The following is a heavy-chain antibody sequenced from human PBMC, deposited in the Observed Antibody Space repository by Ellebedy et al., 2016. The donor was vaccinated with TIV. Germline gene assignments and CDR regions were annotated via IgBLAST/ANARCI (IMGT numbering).Heavy chain of an antibody. D-gene: IGHD3-10*01. Sequence: MPLETLSLTCTVSSDSFTTDFWNWIRQTPGKGLAWLGYIYYNGRASYNPSLKSRATMSIDTSKNQVSLKLSSVTAADTAVYYGARASYSIGYYGIDYWGPGNLVTVSS. CDR3: ARASYSIGYYGIDY. V-gene: IGHV4-59*01. CDR2: IYYNGRA. J-gene: IGHJ4*02. CDR1: SDSFTTDF.